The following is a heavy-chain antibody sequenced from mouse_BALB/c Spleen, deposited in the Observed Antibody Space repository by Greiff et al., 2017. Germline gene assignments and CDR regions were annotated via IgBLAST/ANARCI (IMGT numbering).Heavy chain of an antibody. D-gene: IGHD1-2*01. CDR2: ISDGGSYT. CDR1: GFTFSDYY. CDR3: ARDYGYGAMDY. Sequence: DVKLVESGGGLVKPGGSLKLSCAASGFTFSDYYMYWVRQTPEKRLEWVATISDGGSYTYYPDSVKGRFTISRDNAKNNLYLQMSSLKSEDTAMYYCARDYGYGAMDYWGQGTSVTVSS. V-gene: IGHV5-4*02. J-gene: IGHJ4*01.